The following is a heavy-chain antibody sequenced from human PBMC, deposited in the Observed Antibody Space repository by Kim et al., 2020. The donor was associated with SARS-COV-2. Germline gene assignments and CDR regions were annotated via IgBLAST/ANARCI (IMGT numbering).Heavy chain of an antibody. CDR3: AREWDF. CDR1: GFSFNIYW. D-gene: IGHD1-26*01. V-gene: IGHV3-7*03. J-gene: IGHJ4*02. CDR2: IKEAGSKK. Sequence: GGSLRLSCAASGFSFNIYWMTWVRQAPGKGLEWVANIKEAGSKKHYVDSVKGRFTISRDNAKKSVYLQMNSLRADDTAVYFCAREWDFWGQGTLVTVSS.